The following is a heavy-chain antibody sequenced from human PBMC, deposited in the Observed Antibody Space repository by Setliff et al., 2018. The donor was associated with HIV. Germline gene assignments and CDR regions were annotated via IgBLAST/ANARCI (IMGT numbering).Heavy chain of an antibody. D-gene: IGHD3-10*01. CDR3: ARAQTYDYGSGSYYKPHYFDY. J-gene: IGHJ4*02. V-gene: IGHV4-59*11. CDR1: GGSISVHY. Sequence: PSETLSLTCTVSGGSISVHYWSWIRQPPGKGLEWIGYIYYSGSTNYNPSLKSRVTISVDTSKNQFSLKLSSVTAADTTVYYCARAQTYDYGSGSYYKPHYFDYWGQGTLVTVS. CDR2: IYYSGST.